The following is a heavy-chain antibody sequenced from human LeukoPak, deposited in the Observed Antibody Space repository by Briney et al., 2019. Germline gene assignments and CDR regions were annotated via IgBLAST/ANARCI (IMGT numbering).Heavy chain of an antibody. CDR2: INHSGST. D-gene: IGHD3-10*01. Sequence: SETLSLTCAVYGGSFSGYYWTWIRQPPGKGLEWIGEINHSGSTNYNPSLKSRVTISVDTSKNQFSLKLSSVTAADTAVYYCARQFGRITSSGSYPSSYYYGMDVWGKGTTVTVSS. CDR3: ARQFGRITSSGSYPSSYYYGMDV. CDR1: GGSFSGYY. J-gene: IGHJ6*04. V-gene: IGHV4-34*01.